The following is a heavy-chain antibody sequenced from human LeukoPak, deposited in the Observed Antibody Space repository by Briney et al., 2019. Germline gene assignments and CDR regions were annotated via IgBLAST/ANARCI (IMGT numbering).Heavy chain of an antibody. CDR1: GFTFSDYY. D-gene: IGHD3-3*01. V-gene: IGHV3-11*04. CDR2: ISSSGSTI. J-gene: IGHJ3*02. Sequence: GGSLRLSCAASGFTFSDYYMSWSRQAPGKGLEWVSYISSSGSTIYYADSVKGRFTISRDNAKNSLYLQMNSLRAEDTAVYYCARDQEWSGYYDGAFDIWGQGTMVTVSS. CDR3: ARDQEWSGYYDGAFDI.